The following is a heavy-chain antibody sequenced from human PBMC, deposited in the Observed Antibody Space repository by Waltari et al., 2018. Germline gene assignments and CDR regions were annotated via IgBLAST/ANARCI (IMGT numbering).Heavy chain of an antibody. CDR3: ARSIAVAGPLDY. V-gene: IGHV3-33*01. D-gene: IGHD6-19*01. CDR1: GFTFSSYG. CDR2: IWYDGSNK. J-gene: IGHJ4*02. Sequence: QVQLVESGGGVVQPGRSLRLSCAASGFTFSSYGMHWVRQAPGKGLEGVAVIWYDGSNKYYADSVKGRFTISRDNSKNTLYLQMNSLRAEDTAVYYCARSIAVAGPLDYWGQGTLVTVSS.